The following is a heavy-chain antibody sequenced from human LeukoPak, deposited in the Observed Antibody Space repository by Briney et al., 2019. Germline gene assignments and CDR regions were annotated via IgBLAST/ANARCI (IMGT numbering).Heavy chain of an antibody. V-gene: IGHV3-33*01. CDR2: IWYDGSIK. CDR1: GFTFSTYG. Sequence: GGSLRLSCAASGFTFSTYGMHWVRHAPGKGLEWVVVIWYDGSIKYYGDSVKGRFTISRDNSKNTLYLQMNSLRAEDTAMYYCARAVGPFDFWGPGTLVIVSS. CDR3: ARAVGPFDF. J-gene: IGHJ3*01.